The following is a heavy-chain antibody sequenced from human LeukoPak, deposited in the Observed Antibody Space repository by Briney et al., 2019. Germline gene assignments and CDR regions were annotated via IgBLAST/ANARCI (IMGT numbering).Heavy chain of an antibody. CDR2: INSDGSST. CDR3: ASARRAEYFQH. Sequence: GGSLRLSCAASGFTFSSYWMHWVRHAPGKGLVWVSRINSDGSSTSYADSVKDRFTISRDNAKNTLHLQMNSLRAEDTAVYYCASARRAEYFQHWGQGTLVTVSS. CDR1: GFTFSSYW. V-gene: IGHV3-74*01. J-gene: IGHJ1*01.